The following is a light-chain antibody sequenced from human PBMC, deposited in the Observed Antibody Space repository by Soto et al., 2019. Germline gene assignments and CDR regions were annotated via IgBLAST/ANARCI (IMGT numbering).Light chain of an antibody. CDR2: GDS. CDR3: QVWDTNGDHVV. V-gene: IGLV3-21*02. J-gene: IGLJ2*01. CDR1: NIGSKS. Sequence: SYELTQPPSVSVAPGQTARITCGGNNIGSKSVHWYQQKPGQAPVLVVYGDSARPSGIPERFSGSNSGNTATLTISRVEAGDEADYYCQVWDTNGDHVVFGGGTQLTVL.